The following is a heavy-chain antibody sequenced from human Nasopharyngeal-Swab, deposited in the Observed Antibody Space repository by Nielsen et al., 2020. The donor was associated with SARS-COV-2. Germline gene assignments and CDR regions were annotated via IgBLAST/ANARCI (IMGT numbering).Heavy chain of an antibody. Sequence: ETLSLTCAASGFTFSSYDMHWVRQATGKGLEWVSAIGTAGDTYYPGSVKGRFTISRENAKNSLYLQMNSLRAGDTAVYYCARALYGSGSYYSTEKHYYYYGMDVWGQGTTVTVSS. CDR1: GFTFSSYD. CDR2: IGTAGDT. J-gene: IGHJ6*02. V-gene: IGHV3-13*01. CDR3: ARALYGSGSYYSTEKHYYYYGMDV. D-gene: IGHD3-10*01.